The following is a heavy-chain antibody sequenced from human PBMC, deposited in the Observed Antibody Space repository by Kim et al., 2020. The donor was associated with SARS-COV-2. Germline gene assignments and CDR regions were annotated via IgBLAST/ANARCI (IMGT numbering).Heavy chain of an antibody. Sequence: SVKVSCKASGGTFSSYAISWVRQAPGQGLEWMGGIIPIFGTANYAQKFQGRVTITADESTSTAYMELSSLRSEDTAVYYCARDSAYYYDSSGYLFVWGQGALVAFSS. J-gene: IGHJ4*02. CDR2: IIPIFGTA. CDR1: GGTFSSYA. D-gene: IGHD3-22*01. V-gene: IGHV1-69*13. CDR3: ARDSAYYYDSSGYLFV.